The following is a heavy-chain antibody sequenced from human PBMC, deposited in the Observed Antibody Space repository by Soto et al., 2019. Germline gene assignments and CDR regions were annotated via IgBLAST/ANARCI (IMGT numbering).Heavy chain of an antibody. CDR2: IIPIFGTA. V-gene: IGHV1-69*13. Sequence: QVQLVQSGAEVKKPGASVKVSCKASGYTFTSYGISWVRQAPGQGLEWMGGIIPIFGTANYAQKFQGRVTITADESTSTAYMELSSLRSEDTAVYYCARDGLWQTRAGYYFDYWGQGTLVTVSS. D-gene: IGHD5-18*01. CDR1: GYTFTSYG. CDR3: ARDGLWQTRAGYYFDY. J-gene: IGHJ4*02.